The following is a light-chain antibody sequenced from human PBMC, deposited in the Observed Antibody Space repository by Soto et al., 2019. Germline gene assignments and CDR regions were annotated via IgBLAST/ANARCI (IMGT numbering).Light chain of an antibody. CDR3: QQYNKWHLT. V-gene: IGKV3-15*01. CDR1: LSVSNN. CDR2: FAS. J-gene: IGKJ4*01. Sequence: EIVMTQSPATLSVSPGEKATLSCRASLSVSNNLAWYPLKPGQAPRLLIYFASTRATGIPARFSGSGSGTEFSLTISSLQSEDFAVYYCQQYNKWHLTFGGGTKVETK.